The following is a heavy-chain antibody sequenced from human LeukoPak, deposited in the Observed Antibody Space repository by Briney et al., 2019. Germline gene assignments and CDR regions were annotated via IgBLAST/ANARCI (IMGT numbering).Heavy chain of an antibody. CDR1: GFTVRSNY. CDR3: AGAPTPTDYDSSLDY. V-gene: IGHV3-53*01. D-gene: IGHD3-22*01. CDR2: IFSGGST. Sequence: PGGSLRLSCAASGFTVRSNYTSWVRQARGKGLEWVSVIFSGGSTYYGDSVKGRSTISRDSSENTLYLQMNSLRAEDTAIYYCAGAPTPTDYDSSLDYWGRGTLVTVSS. J-gene: IGHJ4*02.